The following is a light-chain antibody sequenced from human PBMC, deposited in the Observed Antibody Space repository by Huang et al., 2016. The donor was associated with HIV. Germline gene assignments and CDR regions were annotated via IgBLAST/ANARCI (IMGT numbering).Light chain of an antibody. Sequence: IQMTQSPASLSAYVGDRVTISCQANQEIRSYLNWYRQKPGKAPRLLLYGASNLQAGVQSRFSGSGSGTDFTITISSLQSEDVATYYCQQYDSLYTFGQGTRLEIK. CDR3: QQYDSLYT. CDR1: QEIRSY. J-gene: IGKJ2*01. CDR2: GAS. V-gene: IGKV1-33*01.